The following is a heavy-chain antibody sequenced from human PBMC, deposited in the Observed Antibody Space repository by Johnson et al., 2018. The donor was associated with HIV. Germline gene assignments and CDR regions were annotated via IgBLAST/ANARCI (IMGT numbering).Heavy chain of an antibody. CDR3: ARANSYGDYRAKAFDI. D-gene: IGHD4-17*01. Sequence: VQLVESGGGLVQPGGSLRVSCAASGFKYAASGINWNGGSTGYADSVKGRFTISRDNAKNSLYLQMNSLRAEDTALYYCARANSYGDYRAKAFDIWGQGTMVTVSS. J-gene: IGHJ3*02. CDR1: GFKYAA. V-gene: IGHV3-20*04. CDR2: INWNGGST.